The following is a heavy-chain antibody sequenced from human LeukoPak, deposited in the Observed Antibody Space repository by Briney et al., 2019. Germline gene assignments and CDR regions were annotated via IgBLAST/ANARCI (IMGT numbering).Heavy chain of an antibody. CDR3: VRGVGGSTYLDY. CDR2: IKSDGSWT. D-gene: IGHD3-16*01. J-gene: IGHJ4*02. V-gene: IGHV3-74*01. CDR1: GFSFSDHW. Sequence: PGGSLRLSCAASGFSFSDHWMHWVRQVPGKGPVWVSRIKSDGSWTNDADSVKGRFTISRDNAQNTLYLQMNSLRVEDTAVYHCVRGVGGSTYLDYWGQGALVTVSS.